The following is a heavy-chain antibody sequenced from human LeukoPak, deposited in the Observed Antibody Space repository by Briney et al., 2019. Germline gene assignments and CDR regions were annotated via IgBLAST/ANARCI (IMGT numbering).Heavy chain of an antibody. J-gene: IGHJ3*02. D-gene: IGHD4/OR15-4a*01. V-gene: IGHV5-51*01. CDR3: ARRLLTGGFDI. CDR1: GYTFTNSW. CDR2: IQPADSHA. Sequence: GESLKTSCKGSGYTFTNSWIDWVRQMPGKGLEWIGLIQPADSHARYSPSLRGQVTFSDDKSISTAYLQWSSLRASDTGIYYCARRLLTGGFDIWGQGTMVTVSS.